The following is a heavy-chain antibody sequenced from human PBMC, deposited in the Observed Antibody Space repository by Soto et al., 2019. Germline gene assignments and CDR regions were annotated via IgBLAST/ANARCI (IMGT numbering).Heavy chain of an antibody. D-gene: IGHD6-13*01. Sequence: QITLTESGPTLVKPTQTLTLTCTFSGFSFSTSAVGVGWIRQPPGKALEWLALIYWDDDKRYSPFLKSRLTITTDTSTNPVVLTMTNMDPVDTGTYYSEHLYWAASGTRYDFDYWGQGTLVPVSS. CDR2: IYWDDDK. J-gene: IGHJ4*02. CDR1: GFSFSTSAVG. CDR3: EHLYWAASGTRYDFDY. V-gene: IGHV2-5*02.